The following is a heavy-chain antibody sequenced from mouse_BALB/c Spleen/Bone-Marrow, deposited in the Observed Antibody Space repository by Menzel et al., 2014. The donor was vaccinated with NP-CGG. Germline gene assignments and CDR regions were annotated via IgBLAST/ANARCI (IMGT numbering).Heavy chain of an antibody. CDR3: ARIYYRYDVSWFAY. CDR2: IDPASGNT. J-gene: IGHJ3*01. Sequence: DVKLQESGAELVKPGASVKLSCTASGFNIKDTYMHWVKQRPEQGLEWIGRIDPASGNTKYDPKFQGKATITADTSSNTAYLQLSSLTSEDTAVYYCARIYYRYDVSWFAYWGQATLVTFSA. V-gene: IGHV14-3*02. CDR1: GFNIKDTY. D-gene: IGHD2-14*01.